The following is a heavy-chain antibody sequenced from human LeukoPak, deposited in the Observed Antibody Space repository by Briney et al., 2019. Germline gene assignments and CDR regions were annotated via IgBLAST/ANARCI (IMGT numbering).Heavy chain of an antibody. CDR2: INPNSGGT. D-gene: IGHD6-19*01. Sequence: GASVKVSCKASGYTFAGYYMHWVRQAPGQGLEWMGWINPNSGGTNYAQKFQGRVTMTRDTSISTAYMELSSLRSEDTAVYYCARDDLYSSGWYGYYYYYGMDVWGQGTTVTVSS. CDR1: GYTFAGYY. CDR3: ARDDLYSSGWYGYYYYYGMDV. J-gene: IGHJ6*02. V-gene: IGHV1-2*02.